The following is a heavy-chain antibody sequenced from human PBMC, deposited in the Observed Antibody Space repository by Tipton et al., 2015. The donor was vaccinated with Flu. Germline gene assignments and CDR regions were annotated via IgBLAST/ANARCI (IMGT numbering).Heavy chain of an antibody. J-gene: IGHJ4*02. CDR2: VYDDGRT. D-gene: IGHD1-14*01. V-gene: IGHV3-53*01. Sequence: GSLRLSCAVSGFTDSTSYMSWVRQPPGKGLEWVSIVYDDGRTYYADSVEGRFAISRDNSKNILYLQMNSLRADDTAVYFCARDEGGTYPDWGQGTLVTVSS. CDR3: ARDEGGTYPD. CDR1: GFTDSTSY.